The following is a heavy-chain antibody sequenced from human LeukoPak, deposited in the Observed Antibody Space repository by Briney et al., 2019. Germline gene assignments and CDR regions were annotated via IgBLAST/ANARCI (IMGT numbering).Heavy chain of an antibody. Sequence: PGGSLRLSCAASGFTFITYGMHWVRQAPAKGLEWVAFIRYDGSNKYYADSVKGRFTISRDNSKNTLYLQMNSLRAEDTAVYYCAKDRSGLLDAFDIWGQGTMVTVSS. J-gene: IGHJ3*02. D-gene: IGHD2-21*02. V-gene: IGHV3-30*02. CDR3: AKDRSGLLDAFDI. CDR1: GFTFITYG. CDR2: IRYDGSNK.